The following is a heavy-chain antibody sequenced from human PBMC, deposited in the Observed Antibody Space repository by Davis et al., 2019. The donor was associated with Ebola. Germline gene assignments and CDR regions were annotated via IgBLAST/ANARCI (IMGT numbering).Heavy chain of an antibody. D-gene: IGHD6-13*01. CDR3: AKDLVGVAAAGTPIDDAFDI. V-gene: IGHV3-23*01. Sequence: GESLKISCAASGFTFSSYWMSWVRQAPGKGLEWVSAISGSGGSTYYADSVKGRFTISRDNSKNTLYLQMNSLRAEDTAVYYCAKDLVGVAAAGTPIDDAFDIWGQGTMVTVSS. J-gene: IGHJ3*02. CDR2: ISGSGGST. CDR1: GFTFSSYW.